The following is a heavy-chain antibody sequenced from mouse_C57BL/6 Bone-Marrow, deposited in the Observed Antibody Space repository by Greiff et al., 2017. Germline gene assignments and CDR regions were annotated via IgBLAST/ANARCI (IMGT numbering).Heavy chain of an antibody. CDR3: ARGVYYDGSAWFAY. V-gene: IGHV3-1*01. D-gene: IGHD1-1*01. J-gene: IGHJ3*01. CDR1: GYSITSGYD. CDR2: ISYSGST. Sequence: EVKVVESGPGMVKPSQSLSLTCTVTGYSITSGYDWHWIRHFPGNKLEWMGYISYSGSTNYNPSLKSRISITHDTSKNHFFLKLNSVTTEDTATYYCARGVYYDGSAWFAYWGQGTLVTVSA.